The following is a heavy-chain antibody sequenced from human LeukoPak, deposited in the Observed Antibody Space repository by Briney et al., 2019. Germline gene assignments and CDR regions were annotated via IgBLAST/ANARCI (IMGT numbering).Heavy chain of an antibody. D-gene: IGHD3-22*01. J-gene: IGHJ3*02. CDR3: ASGYYDSSGYYDDAFDI. Sequence: ASMKVSCKASGGTFSSYAISWVRQAPGQGLEWMGRIIPIFGTANYAQKFQGRVTITTDESTSTAYMELSSLRSEDTAVYYCASGYYDSSGYYDDAFDIWGQGTMVTVSS. CDR1: GGTFSSYA. V-gene: IGHV1-69*05. CDR2: IIPIFGTA.